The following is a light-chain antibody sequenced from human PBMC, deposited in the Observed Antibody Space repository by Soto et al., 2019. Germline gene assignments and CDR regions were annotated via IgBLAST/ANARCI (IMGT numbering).Light chain of an antibody. CDR1: QSVSSSY. V-gene: IGKV3-20*01. J-gene: IGKJ1*01. CDR2: GAS. CDR3: QQYGSSAWT. Sequence: EIVLSLSPGALSLPPSERATLTCRASQSVSSSYLAWYQQKPGQAPRPLIYGASSRATGIPDRFSGSGSGTDFTLTISRLEPEDFAVYYCQQYGSSAWTFDHGTNVDIK.